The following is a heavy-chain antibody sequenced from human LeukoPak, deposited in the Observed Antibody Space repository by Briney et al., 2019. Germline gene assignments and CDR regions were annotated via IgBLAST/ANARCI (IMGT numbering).Heavy chain of an antibody. Sequence: GGSLRLSCAASGFTFSSYWMHWVRQAPGEGMVWVSHIDSDGSSTKYADSVKGRFTISRDNSKNTLYLQMNSLRAEDTAVYYCAKDGRWFGEDDDFDIWGQGTVVTVSS. J-gene: IGHJ3*02. V-gene: IGHV3-74*03. CDR1: GFTFSSYW. CDR3: AKDGRWFGEDDDFDI. D-gene: IGHD3-10*01. CDR2: IDSDGSST.